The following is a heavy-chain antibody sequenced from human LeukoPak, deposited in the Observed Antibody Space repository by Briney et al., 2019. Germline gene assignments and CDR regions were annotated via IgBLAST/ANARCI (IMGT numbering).Heavy chain of an antibody. Sequence: ASVKVSCKASGGTFSSYAISWVRQAPGQGLEWMRGIIPILGTANYAQKFQSRVTITADESTSTAYMELSSLRSEDTAVYYCARCHSGYDGNFDYWGQGTLVTVSS. J-gene: IGHJ4*02. V-gene: IGHV1-69*13. CDR3: ARCHSGYDGNFDY. D-gene: IGHD5-12*01. CDR2: IIPILGTA. CDR1: GGTFSSYA.